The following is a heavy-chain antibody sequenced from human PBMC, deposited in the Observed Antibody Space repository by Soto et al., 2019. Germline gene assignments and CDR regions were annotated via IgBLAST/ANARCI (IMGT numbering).Heavy chain of an antibody. D-gene: IGHD3-16*01. CDR3: ARGRGGDDFGLQSYYYYYYMDV. CDR1: GYTFTGYY. Sequence: ASVKVSCKASGYTFTGYYMHWVRQAPGQGLEWMGWINPNSGGTNYAQKFQGWVTMTRDTSISTAYMELSRLRSDDTAVYYCARGRGGDDFGLQSYYYYYYMDVWGKGTTVTVSS. V-gene: IGHV1-2*04. J-gene: IGHJ6*03. CDR2: INPNSGGT.